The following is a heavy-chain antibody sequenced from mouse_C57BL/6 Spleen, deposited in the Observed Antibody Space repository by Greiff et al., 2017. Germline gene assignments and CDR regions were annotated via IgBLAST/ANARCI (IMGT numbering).Heavy chain of an antibody. CDR3: AYYYGYFDV. V-gene: IGHV1-76*01. Sequence: QVQLQQSGAELVRPGASVKLSCKASGYTFTDYYINWVKQRPGQGLEWIARIYPGSGNTYYNEKFKGKATLTAEKSSSTAFMQLSSLTSEDSAVYFCAYYYGYFDVWGTGTTVTVSS. CDR1: GYTFTDYY. J-gene: IGHJ1*03. D-gene: IGHD1-1*01. CDR2: IYPGSGNT.